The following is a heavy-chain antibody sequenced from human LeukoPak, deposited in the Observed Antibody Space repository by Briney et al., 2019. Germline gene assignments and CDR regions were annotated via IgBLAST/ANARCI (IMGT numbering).Heavy chain of an antibody. CDR3: ARFTGDDSSGCYDY. D-gene: IGHD3-22*01. CDR2: IWNDGSKE. Sequence: GRSLRLSCAASGFTFSSRGMHWVRQAPGKGLEWVAVIWNDGSKEYYADSVKGRFTISRDNSKNTLHLQMNSLRAEDTAVYFCARFTGDDSSGCYDYWGQGTLVTVSS. V-gene: IGHV3-33*01. J-gene: IGHJ4*02. CDR1: GFTFSSRG.